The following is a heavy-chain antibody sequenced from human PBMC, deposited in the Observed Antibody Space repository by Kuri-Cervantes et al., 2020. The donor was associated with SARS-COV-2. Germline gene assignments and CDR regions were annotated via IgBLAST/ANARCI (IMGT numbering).Heavy chain of an antibody. CDR3: ASQQWLARYYYGMDV. Sequence: GESLKISCAASGFTFSSYAMHWVRQAPGKGLEWVAVISYDGSNKYYADSVKGRFTISRDNSENTLYLQMNSLRAEDTAVYYCASQQWLARYYYGMDVWGQGTTVTVSS. J-gene: IGHJ6*02. V-gene: IGHV3-30*07. D-gene: IGHD6-19*01. CDR1: GFTFSSYA. CDR2: ISYDGSNK.